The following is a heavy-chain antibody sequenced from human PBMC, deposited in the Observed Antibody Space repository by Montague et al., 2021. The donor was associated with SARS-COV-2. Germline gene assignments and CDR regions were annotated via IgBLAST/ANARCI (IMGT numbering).Heavy chain of an antibody. J-gene: IGHJ4*02. Sequence: ETVSLTCALDGGSFSDSYWSWLRQPAGKGLEWIGEINQRGRTKXNPSLKSRVTISVDTSKNQCSLKLSSLTAAYTAVYYCARGQSGITMIVVAVIGVEFSFDYWGQGTLVTVSS. CDR1: GGSFSDSY. CDR2: INQRGRT. CDR3: ARGQSGITMIVVAVIGVEFSFDY. D-gene: IGHD3-22*01. V-gene: IGHV4-34*01.